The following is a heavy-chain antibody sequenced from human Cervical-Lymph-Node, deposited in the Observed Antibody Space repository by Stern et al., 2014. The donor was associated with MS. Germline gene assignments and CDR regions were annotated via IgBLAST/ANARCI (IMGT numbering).Heavy chain of an antibody. D-gene: IGHD3-22*01. CDR2: VYNSGDA. CDR1: GASVSSNRYY. V-gene: IGHV4-61*03. CDR3: ASGQTSGFALEY. J-gene: IGHJ4*02. Sequence: QLQLQESGPGLVKPSETLSLTCTVSGASVSSNRYYWSWIRQPPGKGLEWIGYVYNSGDAKYNPSVKSRVTISEDRHKNHFSLKLTSVTAADTAVYYCASGQTSGFALEYWGQGALVTVSS.